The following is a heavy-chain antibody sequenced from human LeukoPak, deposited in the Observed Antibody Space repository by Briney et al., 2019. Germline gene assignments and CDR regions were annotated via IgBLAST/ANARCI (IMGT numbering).Heavy chain of an antibody. CDR1: GFTFSSYW. CDR3: ARDHIYSSRYFDWLSTYYFDY. D-gene: IGHD3-9*01. V-gene: IGHV3-7*05. CDR2: IKQDGSEK. Sequence: PGGSLRLSCAASGFTFSSYWMSWVRQAPGKGLEWVANIKQDGSEKYYVDSVKGRFTISRDNAKNSLYLQMNSLRAEDTAVYYCARDHIYSSRYFDWLSTYYFDYWGQGTLVTASS. J-gene: IGHJ4*02.